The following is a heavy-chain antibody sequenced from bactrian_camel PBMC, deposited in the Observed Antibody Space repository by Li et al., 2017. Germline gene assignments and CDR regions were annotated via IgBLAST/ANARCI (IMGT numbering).Heavy chain of an antibody. J-gene: IGHJ4*01. CDR3: AACIDNY. Sequence: HVQLVESGGGLVQPGGSLRLSCAASGFTIGSAWMHWVRQAPGRGLEFVAYMLNSRSTTYYADSVKGRFSIAKDDSKNTMYLQMNYLKSDDTAVYYCAACIDNYWGQGTQVTVS. CDR2: MLNSRSTT. D-gene: IGHD1*01. CDR1: GFTIGSAW. V-gene: IGHV3S1*01.